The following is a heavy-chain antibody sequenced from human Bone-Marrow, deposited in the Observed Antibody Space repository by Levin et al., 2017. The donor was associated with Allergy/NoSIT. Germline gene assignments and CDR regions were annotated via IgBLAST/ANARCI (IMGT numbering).Heavy chain of an antibody. V-gene: IGHV3-7*01. J-gene: IGHJ4*02. CDR1: GFTFSNYW. CDR3: VRDYVWGTSDGDY. CDR2: IKEDGSET. D-gene: IGHD3-16*01. Sequence: GGSLRLSCAASGFTFSNYWMSWFRQAPRKGLEWMGNIKEDGSETWYMDSVKGRFTISRDNAKNSLYLHMSGLRAEDSALYYCVRDYVWGTSDGDYWGQGTLVTVSS.